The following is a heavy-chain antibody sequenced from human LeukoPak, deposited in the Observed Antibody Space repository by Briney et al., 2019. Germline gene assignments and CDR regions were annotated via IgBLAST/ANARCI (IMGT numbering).Heavy chain of an antibody. CDR3: AKGKIPLGYSYGPDY. D-gene: IGHD5-18*01. CDR1: GFTFSNYA. Sequence: GGSLRLSCAASGFTFSNYAMNWVRQAPGKGLQWVSAITGSGGSTYYADSVKGRFTISRDNSKNTLYLQMNSLRAEDTAVYYCAKGKIPLGYSYGPDYWGQGTLVTVSS. V-gene: IGHV3-23*01. J-gene: IGHJ4*02. CDR2: ITGSGGST.